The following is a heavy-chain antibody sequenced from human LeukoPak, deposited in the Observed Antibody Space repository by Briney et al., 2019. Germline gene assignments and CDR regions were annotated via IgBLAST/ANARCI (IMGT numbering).Heavy chain of an antibody. J-gene: IGHJ3*02. CDR3: ARQYSSGWYPYAFDI. CDR2: IYYSGST. D-gene: IGHD6-19*01. V-gene: IGHV4-61*08. Sequence: PSQTLSLTCTVSGGSISSGGYYWSWIRQPPGKGLEWIGYIYYSGSTNYNPSLKSRVTISVDTSKNQFSLKLSSVTAADTAVYYCARQYSSGWYPYAFDIWGQGTMVTVSS. CDR1: GGSISSGGYY.